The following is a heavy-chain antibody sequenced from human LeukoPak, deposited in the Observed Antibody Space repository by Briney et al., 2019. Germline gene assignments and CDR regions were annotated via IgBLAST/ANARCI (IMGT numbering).Heavy chain of an antibody. CDR2: ISSSSSYI. CDR1: GFTFSSYS. J-gene: IGHJ4*02. Sequence: GGSLRLSCAASGFTFSSYSMNWVRQAPGKGLEWVSSISSSSSYIYYADSVKGRFTISRDNAKNSLYLQMNGLRAEDTAVYYCARGTGYWGQGTLVTVSS. V-gene: IGHV3-21*01. CDR3: ARGTGY.